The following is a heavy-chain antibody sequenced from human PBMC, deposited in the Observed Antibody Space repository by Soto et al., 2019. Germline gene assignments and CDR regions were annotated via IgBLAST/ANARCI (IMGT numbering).Heavy chain of an antibody. J-gene: IGHJ3*02. CDR3: ARGTPAGTSAFDI. V-gene: IGHV5-51*01. D-gene: IGHD6-13*01. Sequence: PVESLKISCKASGYIFTNYWIGCVLEMPGKGLEWMGTIYPGDSDTRYSPSFQGQVTISADKSITTADLQWSSLKASDTAMYYCARGTPAGTSAFDIWGQGTMVTVSS. CDR1: GYIFTNYW. CDR2: IYPGDSDT.